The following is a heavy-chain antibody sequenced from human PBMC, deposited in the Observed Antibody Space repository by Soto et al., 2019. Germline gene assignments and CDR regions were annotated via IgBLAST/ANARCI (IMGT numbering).Heavy chain of an antibody. CDR2: INHSGST. CDR3: ARRVFELRSSRSLDY. CDR1: GGSFSGYY. V-gene: IGHV4-34*01. J-gene: IGHJ4*02. Sequence: ETLSLTCAVYGGSFSGYYWSWIRQPPGKGLEWIGEINHSGSTNYNPSLKSRVTISVDTSKNQFSLKLSSVTAADTAVYYCARRVFELRSSRSLDYWGQGPLVTVSS. D-gene: IGHD2-15*01.